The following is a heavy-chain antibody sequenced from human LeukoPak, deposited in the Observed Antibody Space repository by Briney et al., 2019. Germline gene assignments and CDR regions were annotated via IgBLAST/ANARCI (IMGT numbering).Heavy chain of an antibody. V-gene: IGHV4-59*01. CDR3: ARGSSSWYGDDY. CDR1: GGSISSYY. Sequence: SETLSLTYTVSGGSISSYYWSWIRQPPGKGLEWIGYIYYSGSTNYNPSLKSRVTISVDTSKNQISLKLSSVTAADTAVYYCARGSSSWYGDDYWGQGTLVTVSS. CDR2: IYYSGST. J-gene: IGHJ4*02. D-gene: IGHD6-13*01.